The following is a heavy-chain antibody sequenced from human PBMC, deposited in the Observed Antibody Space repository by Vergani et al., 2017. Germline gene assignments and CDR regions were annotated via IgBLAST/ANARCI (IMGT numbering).Heavy chain of an antibody. CDR2: ISGSGSTT. J-gene: IGHJ4*02. Sequence: EVQLLESGGGLVQPGGSLRLSCAASGFSFSDYAMSWVRQAPGKGLEWVAAISGSGSTTYYADSVKGRFTVSRDNSKNTLFLQMNSLRAEDTAVYYCAEKGFCVTSSCYTTPMDTLQYWGQGALVTVSS. D-gene: IGHD2-2*01. CDR1: GFSFSDYA. CDR3: AEKGFCVTSSCYTTPMDTLQY. V-gene: IGHV3-23*01.